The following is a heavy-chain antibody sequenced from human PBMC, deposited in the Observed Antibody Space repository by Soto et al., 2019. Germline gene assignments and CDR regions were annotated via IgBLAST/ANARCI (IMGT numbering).Heavy chain of an antibody. CDR2: IIPIFGTA. J-gene: IGHJ3*02. CDR3: ARCHDYGDACVLAFDI. Sequence: QVQLVQSGAEVKKPGSSVKVSCKASGGTFSSYAISWVRQAPGQGLEWMGGIIPIFGTANYAQKFPGRVTITADESTSTAYMELSSLRSEDTAVYYCARCHDYGDACVLAFDIWGQGTMVTVSS. D-gene: IGHD4-17*01. V-gene: IGHV1-69*01. CDR1: GGTFSSYA.